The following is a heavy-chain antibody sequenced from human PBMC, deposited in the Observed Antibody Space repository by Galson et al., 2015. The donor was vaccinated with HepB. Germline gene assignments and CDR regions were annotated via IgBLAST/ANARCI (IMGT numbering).Heavy chain of an antibody. J-gene: IGHJ4*02. V-gene: IGHV3-30-3*01. CDR2: ISYDGSNK. Sequence: SLRLSCAASGFTFSSYAMHWVRQAPGKGLEWVAVISYDGSNKYYADSVKGRFTISRDSSKNTLYLQMNSLRAEDTAVYYCARVGGNYYGSGDYWGQGTLVTVSS. D-gene: IGHD3-10*01. CDR1: GFTFSSYA. CDR3: ARVGGNYYGSGDY.